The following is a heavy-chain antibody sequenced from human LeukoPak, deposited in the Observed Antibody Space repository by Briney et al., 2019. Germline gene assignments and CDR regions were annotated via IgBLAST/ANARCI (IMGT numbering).Heavy chain of an antibody. J-gene: IGHJ6*03. CDR2: IYSGGST. V-gene: IGHV3-66*02. Sequence: SGGSLRLSCAASGFTVSSNYMSWVRQAPGKGLEWVSVIYSGGSTYYADSVKGRFTISRDNSKNTLYLQMNSLRAEDTAVYYCASSLDPQYYYMDVWGKGTTVTVSS. CDR1: GFTVSSNY. CDR3: ASSLDPQYYYMDV.